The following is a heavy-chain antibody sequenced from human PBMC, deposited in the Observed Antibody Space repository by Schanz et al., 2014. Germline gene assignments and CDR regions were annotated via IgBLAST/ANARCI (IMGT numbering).Heavy chain of an antibody. Sequence: VQLEQSGAEVKKPGSSVKVSCKASGGTFSSYSISWVRQAPGQGLEWMGWISPYNGNANYAQKLQGRVTMTADTSASTDYRELSNLSSEDSAVYYCARDGVDTAAGGNYWGQGTLVTVSS. J-gene: IGHJ4*02. D-gene: IGHD6-13*01. V-gene: IGHV1-69*08. CDR2: ISPYNGNA. CDR1: GGTFSSYS. CDR3: ARDGVDTAAGGNY.